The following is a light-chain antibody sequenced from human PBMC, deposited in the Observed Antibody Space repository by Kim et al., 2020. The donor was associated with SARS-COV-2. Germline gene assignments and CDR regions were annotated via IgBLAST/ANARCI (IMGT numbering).Light chain of an antibody. CDR3: SSYISSSSYV. CDR1: SSDVGGYNY. V-gene: IGLV2-14*03. CDR2: DVS. Sequence: GPSITLSCTGTSSDVGGYNYVSWYQQHPGKAPKLMIYDVSNRPSGVSNRFSASKSGNTASLTISGLQAEDEADYYCSSYISSSSYVFGTGTKVTVL. J-gene: IGLJ1*01.